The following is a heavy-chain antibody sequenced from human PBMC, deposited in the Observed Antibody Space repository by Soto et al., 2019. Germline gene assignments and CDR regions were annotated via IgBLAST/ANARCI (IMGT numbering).Heavy chain of an antibody. CDR1: GYSFTSYW. CDR3: ARANTPRDYYYYMDV. Sequence: EVQLVQSGAEVKKPGESLKISCKGSGYSFTSYWIGWVRQMPGKGLEWMGIIYPGDSDTRYSPSFQGQVTISADKSISTAYLQWSSLKASDTAMYYCARANTPRDYYYYMDVWGKGTTVTVSS. J-gene: IGHJ6*03. D-gene: IGHD2-2*02. V-gene: IGHV5-51*03. CDR2: IYPGDSDT.